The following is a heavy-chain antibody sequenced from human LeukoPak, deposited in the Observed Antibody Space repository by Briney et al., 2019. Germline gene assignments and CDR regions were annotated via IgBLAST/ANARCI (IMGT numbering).Heavy chain of an antibody. D-gene: IGHD2-2*01. CDR3: ARGRADVVPFDY. CDR2: IYTSGTT. Sequence: ASETLSLTCTVSGGSISSYYWSWIRQPPGKGLECIGYIYTSGTTNYNPSLESRVTISVDTSKNQFSLKLSSVTAADTAVYYCARGRADVVPFDYWGQGTLVTVSS. CDR1: GGSISSYY. V-gene: IGHV4-4*09. J-gene: IGHJ4*02.